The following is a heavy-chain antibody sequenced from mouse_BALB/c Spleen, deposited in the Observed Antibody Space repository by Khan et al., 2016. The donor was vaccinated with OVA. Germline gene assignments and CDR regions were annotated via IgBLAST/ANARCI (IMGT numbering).Heavy chain of an antibody. J-gene: IGHJ4*01. V-gene: IGHV5-6*01. CDR3: TRFITTTTGYYYAMDY. CDR1: GFIFSSYG. D-gene: IGHD1-2*01. Sequence: EVELVESGGDLVNPGGSLKLSCAASGFIFSSYGMSWVRQTPDKRLEWVATISSGGTYTYYPDSVKGRFTISRDNAKNPLFLQMSSLKSEYTSMYYCTRFITTTTGYYYAMDYWGQGTSVTVSS. CDR2: ISSGGTYT.